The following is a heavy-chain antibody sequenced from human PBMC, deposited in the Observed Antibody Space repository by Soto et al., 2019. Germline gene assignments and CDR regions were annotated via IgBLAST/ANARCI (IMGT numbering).Heavy chain of an antibody. CDR3: AKDRSIAAAGTGNWFDP. Sequence: GGSLRLSCAASGFTFSSYAMSWVRQAPGKGLEWVSAISGSGGSTYYADSVKGRFTISRDNSKNTLYLQMNSLRAEDTAVYYCAKDRSIAAAGTGNWFDPWGQGTLVTVSS. CDR1: GFTFSSYA. CDR2: ISGSGGST. J-gene: IGHJ5*02. V-gene: IGHV3-23*01. D-gene: IGHD6-13*01.